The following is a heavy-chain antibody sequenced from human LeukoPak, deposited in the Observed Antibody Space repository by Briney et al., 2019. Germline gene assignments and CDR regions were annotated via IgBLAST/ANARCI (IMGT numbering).Heavy chain of an antibody. CDR3: ARVAVGATFFDY. J-gene: IGHJ4*02. CDR2: IYYSGST. V-gene: IGHV4-59*01. Sequence: TPSETLSLTCTVSGGSISSYYWSWIRQPPGKGLEWIGYIYYSGSTNYNPSLKSRVTISVDTSKNQFSLKLSSVTAADTAVYYCARVAVGATFFDYWGQGTLVTVSS. D-gene: IGHD1-26*01. CDR1: GGSISSYY.